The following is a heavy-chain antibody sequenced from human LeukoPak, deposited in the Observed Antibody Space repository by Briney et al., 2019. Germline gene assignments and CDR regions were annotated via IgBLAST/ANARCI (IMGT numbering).Heavy chain of an antibody. CDR2: ISGSGSIT. D-gene: IGHD3-3*01. Sequence: GGSLRLSCAASGFTFSSYAMSCVRQAPGKGLEWVSAISGSGSITYYADSVKGRFTISRDNSKNTLYLQMNSLRAEDTAVYYCAKHTIFGVGAPGAFDIWGQGTMVTVSS. CDR1: GFTFSSYA. CDR3: AKHTIFGVGAPGAFDI. J-gene: IGHJ3*02. V-gene: IGHV3-23*01.